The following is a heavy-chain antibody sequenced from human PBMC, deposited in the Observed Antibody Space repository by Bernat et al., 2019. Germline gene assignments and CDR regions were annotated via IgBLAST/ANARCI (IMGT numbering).Heavy chain of an antibody. CDR3: ARVADSAITSFGVVYYFDY. CDR2: INSDGSST. J-gene: IGHJ4*02. Sequence: EVQLVESGGGLVQPGGSLRLSCAASGFTFSSYWMHWVRQAPGKGLVWVSRINSDGSSTSYADSVKGRFTISRDNAKNTLYLQMNSLRAEDTAVYYCARVADSAITSFGVVYYFDYWGQGTLVTVSS. V-gene: IGHV3-74*01. CDR1: GFTFSSYW. D-gene: IGHD3-3*01.